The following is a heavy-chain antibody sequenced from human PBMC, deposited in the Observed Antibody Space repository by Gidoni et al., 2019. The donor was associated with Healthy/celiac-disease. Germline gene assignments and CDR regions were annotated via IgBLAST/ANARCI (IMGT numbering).Heavy chain of an antibody. Sequence: QVQLVQSGAEVKKPGSSVKVSGKASGGPFSSYAISWVRQAPGKGLEWMGRIIPILGIANYAQKFQGRVTITADKSTSTAYMELSSLRSEDTAVYYCARVLVRGVLDDYWGQGTLVTVSS. CDR1: GGPFSSYA. J-gene: IGHJ4*02. CDR3: ARVLVRGVLDDY. V-gene: IGHV1-69*04. CDR2: IIPILGIA. D-gene: IGHD3-10*01.